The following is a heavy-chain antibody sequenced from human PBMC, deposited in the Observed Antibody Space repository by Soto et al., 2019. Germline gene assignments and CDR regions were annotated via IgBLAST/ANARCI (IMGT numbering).Heavy chain of an antibody. D-gene: IGHD3-10*01. V-gene: IGHV4-59*01. CDR3: ARRAFGDLSYFAS. CDR1: GGSINGYY. Sequence: SVIKCVSCSVAGGSINGYYWRWIRQSPGKGLEWIGFIYYSGNTNYNPSLRSRVTISGDTSKSQVSLQLNSVTPADSAVYFCARRAFGDLSYFASWGQGSLVLVSS. CDR2: IYYSGNT. J-gene: IGHJ4*02.